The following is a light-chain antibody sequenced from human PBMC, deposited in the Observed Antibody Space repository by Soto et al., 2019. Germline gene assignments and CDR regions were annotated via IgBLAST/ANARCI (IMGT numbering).Light chain of an antibody. V-gene: IGLV2-14*01. J-gene: IGLJ1*01. CDR1: SSDVGGSDF. CDR3: SSYTSSRSYV. CDR2: DVS. Sequence: QSVLTQPPSASGSPGQSITISCTGTSSDVGGSDFVSWHQQHPGKAPKLMIYDVSKWPSGVSNRFSGSKSGNTASLTISGLQAEDEADYYCSSYTSSRSYVFGTGTKLTVL.